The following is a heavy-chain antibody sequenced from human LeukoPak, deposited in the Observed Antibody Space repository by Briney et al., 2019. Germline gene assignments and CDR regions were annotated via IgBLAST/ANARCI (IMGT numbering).Heavy chain of an antibody. D-gene: IGHD3-22*01. CDR1: GGSISSYY. CDR3: ARPYYYDSRIDP. V-gene: IGHV4-59*08. CDR2: IYYSGST. Sequence: SETLSLTCTVSGGSISSYYWSWIRQPPGKGLEWIGYIYYSGSTYYNPSLKSRITISLDMSKNQFSLKLSSVTAADTAVYYCARPYYYDSRIDPWGQGTLVTVSS. J-gene: IGHJ5*02.